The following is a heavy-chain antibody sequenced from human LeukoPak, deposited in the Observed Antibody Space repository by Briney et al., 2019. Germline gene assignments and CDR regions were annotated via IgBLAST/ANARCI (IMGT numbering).Heavy chain of an antibody. V-gene: IGHV3-66*01. CDR2: IYSGGST. CDR1: GFTVSGHY. J-gene: IGHJ4*02. CDR3: ANDQGYSSGWYVSPDY. Sequence: GGSLRLSCAASGFTVSGHYMRWARQAPGEGLEWVSVIYSGGSTYYTDSVKGRFTISRDNSKNTLYLQMNSLRAEDTAVYYCANDQGYSSGWYVSPDYWGQGTLVTVSS. D-gene: IGHD6-19*01.